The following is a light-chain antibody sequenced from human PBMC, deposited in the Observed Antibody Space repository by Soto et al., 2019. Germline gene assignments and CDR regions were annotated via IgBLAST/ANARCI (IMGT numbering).Light chain of an antibody. CDR3: SSYTSATTYV. CDR1: SSDVGAYNY. J-gene: IGLJ1*01. CDR2: DVS. V-gene: IGLV2-14*01. Sequence: QSVLTQPASVSGSPGQSITISCTGTSSDVGAYNYASWYQQYPGEAPKVIIYDVSHRPAGVSNRFSGSKSGITASLTISGLQTQDEADYYCSSYTSATTYVFGTGTKVTV.